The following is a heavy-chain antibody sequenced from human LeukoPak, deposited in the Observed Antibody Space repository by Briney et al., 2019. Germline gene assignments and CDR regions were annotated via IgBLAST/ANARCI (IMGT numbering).Heavy chain of an antibody. CDR1: GFTFSDYY. J-gene: IGHJ3*02. Sequence: GGSLRLSCAASGFTFSDYYMSWIRQAPGKGLEWVSYISSSSSYTNYADSVKGRFTISRDNAKNSLYLQMNSLRAEDTAVYYCARYSYGYVRASDIWGQGTMVTVSS. V-gene: IGHV3-11*03. CDR2: ISSSSSYT. CDR3: ARYSYGYVRASDI. D-gene: IGHD5-18*01.